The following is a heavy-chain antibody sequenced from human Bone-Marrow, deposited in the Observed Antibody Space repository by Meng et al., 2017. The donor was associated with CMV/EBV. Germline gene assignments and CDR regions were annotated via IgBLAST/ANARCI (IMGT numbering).Heavy chain of an antibody. D-gene: IGHD3/OR15-3a*01. V-gene: IGHV1-69*05. CDR3: ARGREAATGLDYYDMDV. J-gene: IGHJ6*02. Sequence: SVQVSCKASGGTLSSYGLSWVRQAPGQGREWMGGIIPIFGTANYVQKFQGRVTITTDEFTRTAYMELSSLRSEDTAVYYCARGREAATGLDYYDMDVWGQGTTVTVSS. CDR2: IIPIFGTA. CDR1: GGTLSSYG.